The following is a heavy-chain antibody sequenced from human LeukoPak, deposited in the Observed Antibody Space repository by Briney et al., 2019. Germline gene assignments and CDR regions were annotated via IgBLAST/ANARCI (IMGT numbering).Heavy chain of an antibody. V-gene: IGHV4-59*08. D-gene: IGHD2-15*01. CDR1: GGSISIYY. CDR2: IHHSGST. J-gene: IGHJ5*02. Sequence: SETLSLTCTVSGGSISIYYWSWMRQPPGKGLEWIGYIHHSGSTSYNPSLKSRVTISVDTSKNQFSLRLSSVTAADTAVYYCARLYCSGGSCYFRWFDPWGQGTLVTVSS. CDR3: ARLYCSGGSCYFRWFDP.